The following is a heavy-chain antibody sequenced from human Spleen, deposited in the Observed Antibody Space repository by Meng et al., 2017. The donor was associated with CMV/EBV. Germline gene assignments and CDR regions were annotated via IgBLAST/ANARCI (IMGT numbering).Heavy chain of an antibody. J-gene: IGHJ4*02. CDR3: ARDAPTGTFDY. Sequence: ASVKVSCKASGYNILDYDINWVRQADGQGLEWVGWMNPKTGNTGYTQKLQGRVTMTRDTSINTAYMDLTGLTSEDTAVYYCARDAPTGTFDYWGQGTLVTVSS. CDR1: GYNILDYD. CDR2: MNPKTGNT. D-gene: IGHD1-1*01. V-gene: IGHV1-8*01.